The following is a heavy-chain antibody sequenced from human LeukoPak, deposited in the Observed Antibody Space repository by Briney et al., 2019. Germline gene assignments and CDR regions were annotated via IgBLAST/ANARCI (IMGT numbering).Heavy chain of an antibody. CDR1: GFTFSSYA. Sequence: GGSLRLSCAASGFTFSSYAMHWVRQAPGKGLEWVAVISYDGSSEYYADSVKGRFTISRDNSKNTLYLQMNSLRAEDTAVYYCAREPLENSSSSRWFDPWGQGTLVTVST. CDR3: AREPLENSSSSRWFDP. V-gene: IGHV3-30*04. D-gene: IGHD6-6*01. CDR2: ISYDGSSE. J-gene: IGHJ5*02.